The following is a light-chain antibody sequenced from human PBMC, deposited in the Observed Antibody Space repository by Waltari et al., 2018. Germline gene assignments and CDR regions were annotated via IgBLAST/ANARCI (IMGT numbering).Light chain of an antibody. CDR1: TSDIGNHDY. Sequence: QSALTQPASVSGSPGQSITISCTGTTSDIGNHDYVSWYQQHPGKAPKLLIYEGTTRPSGVSTRVSGSKSGSTASLTIAGLQADDEAHYYCSSYTGSTTLLVFGGGTDLTVL. V-gene: IGLV2-14*01. CDR3: SSYTGSTTLLV. CDR2: EGT. J-gene: IGLJ2*01.